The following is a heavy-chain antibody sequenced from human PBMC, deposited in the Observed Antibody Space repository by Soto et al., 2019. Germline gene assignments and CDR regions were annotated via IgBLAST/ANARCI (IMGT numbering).Heavy chain of an antibody. CDR1: GGSISSYY. Sequence: SETLSLTCTVSGGSISSYYWSWIRQPPGKGLEWIGYIYYSGSTNYNPSLKSRVTISVDTSKNQFSLKLSSVTAADTAVYYCARFAPFYALGAFDIWGQGTMVTVSS. V-gene: IGHV4-59*01. D-gene: IGHD2-2*01. CDR2: IYYSGST. CDR3: ARFAPFYALGAFDI. J-gene: IGHJ3*02.